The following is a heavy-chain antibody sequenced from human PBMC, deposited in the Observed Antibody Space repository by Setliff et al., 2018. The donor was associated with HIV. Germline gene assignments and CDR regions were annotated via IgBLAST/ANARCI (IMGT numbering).Heavy chain of an antibody. V-gene: IGHV3-23*01. Sequence: GGSLRLSCAASGFTFSSFGMSWVRQAPGKGLEWVSGISGSGGDTYYADSVKGRFTISRDQSRSTLYLQMNSLRADDTAVYYCAADVRWPKDAFAFWGQGTMVTVSS. D-gene: IGHD6-13*01. CDR3: AADVRWPKDAFAF. J-gene: IGHJ3*01. CDR1: GFTFSSFG. CDR2: ISGSGGDT.